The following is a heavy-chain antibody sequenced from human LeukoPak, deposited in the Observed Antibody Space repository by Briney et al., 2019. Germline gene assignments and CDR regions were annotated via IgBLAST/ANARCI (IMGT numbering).Heavy chain of an antibody. CDR3: ARGKADYGVNYRGFSDYYYMDV. J-gene: IGHJ6*03. CDR2: IIPLFDTT. V-gene: IGHV1-69*05. CDR1: GGTFRSHT. D-gene: IGHD4-23*01. Sequence: SVKVSCKVSGGTFRSHTFSWVRQAPGQGLEWMGGIIPLFDTTNYAEKFQGRVTITTDESTTTAYMELSSLGSEDTAVYYCARGKADYGVNYRGFSDYYYMDVWGKGTTVTVSS.